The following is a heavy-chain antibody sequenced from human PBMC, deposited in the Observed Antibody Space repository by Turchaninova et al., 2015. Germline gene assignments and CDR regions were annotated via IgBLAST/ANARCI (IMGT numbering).Heavy chain of an antibody. D-gene: IGHD5/OR15-5a*01. CDR3: AVNQVSTWGGLDY. Sequence: QVQLVQSGAEVKKPGASVKVSCKASGYTFTNSIIYWVRQAPGQGLEGLEWINPGNGDTKSSQRFQDRVTITRDTSASAAYMELSSLTSEDTSVYYCAVNQVSTWGGLDYWGQGTLVTVSS. CDR2: INPGNGDT. CDR1: GYTFTNSI. J-gene: IGHJ4*02. V-gene: IGHV1-3*01.